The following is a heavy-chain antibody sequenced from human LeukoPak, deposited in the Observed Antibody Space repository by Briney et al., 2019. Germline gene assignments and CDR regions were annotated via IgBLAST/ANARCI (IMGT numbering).Heavy chain of an antibody. CDR1: GYTLTSYD. J-gene: IGHJ4*02. CDR2: MNPNSGRT. CDR3: TRETSSRYFDY. Sequence: GASVTVSCKASGYTLTSYDINRVRQATGQGLEWMGWMNPNSGRTGYAQNFQGRITITRNTSISTAYMELSSLRSEDTAVYYCTRETSSRYFDYWGQGTLVTVSS. V-gene: IGHV1-8*01.